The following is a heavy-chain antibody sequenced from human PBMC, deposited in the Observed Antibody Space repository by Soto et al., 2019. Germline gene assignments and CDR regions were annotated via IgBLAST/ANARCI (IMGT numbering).Heavy chain of an antibody. CDR3: ARSPRVIVAAKGTLDY. J-gene: IGHJ4*02. V-gene: IGHV1-18*04. Sequence: QVQLVQSGGEVKKPGASVKVSCKASGYTFTTFGITWVRQAPGQGLEWMGWISTSTGNTNYAQKLQGRVTLTTDSSTGTAYMELRSLTSAATAVYYCARSPRVIVAAKGTLDYWGQGTLVTVSS. CDR1: GYTFTTFG. CDR2: ISTSTGNT. D-gene: IGHD5-12*01.